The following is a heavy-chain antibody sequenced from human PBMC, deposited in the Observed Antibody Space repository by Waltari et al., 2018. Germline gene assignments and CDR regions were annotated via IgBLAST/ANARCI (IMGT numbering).Heavy chain of an antibody. D-gene: IGHD4-17*01. CDR3: ARISGTPTTNWYFDL. CDR2: IKQDGSEK. V-gene: IGHV3-7*01. Sequence: EVQLVESGGGLVQPGGSLRLSRAAPGFTFGDHWMGWVRQSPEKGLEWVANIKQDGSEKLYVDSVRGRFTSSRDNTKNSLYLQMNNLRLDDTSVYYCARISGTPTTNWYFDLWGRGTLVTVS. J-gene: IGHJ2*01. CDR1: GFTFGDHW.